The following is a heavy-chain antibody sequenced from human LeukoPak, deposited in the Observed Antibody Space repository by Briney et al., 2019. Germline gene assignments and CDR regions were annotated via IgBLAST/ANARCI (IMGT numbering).Heavy chain of an antibody. V-gene: IGHV4-59*01. Sequence: SETLSLTCTVSGGSISSYYWSWIRQPPGKGLEWIGYIYYSGSTNYNPSLKSRVTISVDTSKNQFSLKLSSVTAADTAVYYCARVRRGGVRGVKYYYYMDVWGKGTTVTVSS. D-gene: IGHD3-10*01. J-gene: IGHJ6*03. CDR1: GGSISSYY. CDR3: ARVRRGGVRGVKYYYYMDV. CDR2: IYYSGST.